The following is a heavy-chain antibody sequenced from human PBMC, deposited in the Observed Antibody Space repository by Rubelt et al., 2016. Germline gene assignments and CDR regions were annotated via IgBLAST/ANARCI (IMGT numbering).Heavy chain of an antibody. D-gene: IGHD3-22*01. J-gene: IGHJ3*01. Sequence: VQTGGGVVLPGRSLRLSCAASGFTFSRYGMHWVRQAPGKGLEWVAVIWSDGSNEYYADSVKGRFTISRDNSKNTLYLQMNSLRAEDTAVYFCARASGHSRGLGDAFDVWGQGTMVTVSS. CDR1: GFTFSRYG. V-gene: IGHV3-33*01. CDR3: ARASGHSRGLGDAFDV. CDR2: IWSDGSNE.